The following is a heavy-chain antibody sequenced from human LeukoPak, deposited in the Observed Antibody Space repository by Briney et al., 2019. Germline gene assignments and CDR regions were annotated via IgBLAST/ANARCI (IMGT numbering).Heavy chain of an antibody. CDR3: ARDLTGYYDFWSGYYTPDYYGMDV. Sequence: GGSLRLSCAASGFTFSDSYMSWIRQAPGKGLEWVSYISSSGSTIYYADSVKGRFTISRDNAKNSLYLQMNSLRAEDTAVYYCARDLTGYYDFWSGYYTPDYYGMDVWGQGTTVTVSS. J-gene: IGHJ6*02. CDR2: ISSSGSTI. V-gene: IGHV3-11*04. D-gene: IGHD3-3*01. CDR1: GFTFSDSY.